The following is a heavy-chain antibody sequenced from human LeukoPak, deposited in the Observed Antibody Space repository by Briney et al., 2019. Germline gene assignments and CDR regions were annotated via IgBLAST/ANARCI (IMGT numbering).Heavy chain of an antibody. Sequence: GGSLRLSCAASGFTVSSNYMSWVRQAPGKGLEWVSVIYSGGSTYCADSVKGRFTISRDNSKNTLYLQMNSLRAEDTAVYYCARDHGSGTLAFDIWGQGTMVTVSS. CDR2: IYSGGST. CDR1: GFTVSSNY. CDR3: ARDHGSGTLAFDI. V-gene: IGHV3-66*01. J-gene: IGHJ3*02. D-gene: IGHD3-10*01.